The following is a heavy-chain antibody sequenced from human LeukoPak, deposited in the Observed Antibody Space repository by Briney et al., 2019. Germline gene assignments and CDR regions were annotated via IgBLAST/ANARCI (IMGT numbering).Heavy chain of an antibody. CDR1: GFTFSSYA. D-gene: IGHD3-3*01. V-gene: IGHV3-23*01. CDR3: AKDRNRDDFWSGFPAGWFDP. CDR2: ISCSGGST. Sequence: GGSLRLSCTASGFTFSSYAMSWVRQAPGKGLEWVSSISCSGGSTYYADSVKGRFTISRDNSKNTLYLQMNSLRAEDTAVYYCAKDRNRDDFWSGFPAGWFDPWGQGTLVTVSS. J-gene: IGHJ5*02.